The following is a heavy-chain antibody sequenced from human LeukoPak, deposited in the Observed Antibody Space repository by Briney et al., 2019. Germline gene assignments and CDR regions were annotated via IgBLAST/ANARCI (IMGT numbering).Heavy chain of an antibody. CDR2: IYYSGST. CDR3: ASGFIY. CDR1: GGSISSNY. V-gene: IGHV4-59*01. J-gene: IGHJ4*02. Sequence: SQTLSLTWSVSGGSISSNYWSSIRQPPGKGLEWIGYIYYSGSTNYNPSLKSRVTISVDTSKNQFSLKRSSVTAADTAVYYCASGFIYWGQGTLVTVSS.